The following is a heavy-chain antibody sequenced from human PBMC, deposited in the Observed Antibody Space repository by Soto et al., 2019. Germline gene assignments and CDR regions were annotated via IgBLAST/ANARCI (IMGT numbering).Heavy chain of an antibody. CDR2: ISYDGGNK. CDR1: GCTFSSYA. J-gene: IGHJ6*02. V-gene: IGHV3-30-3*01. D-gene: IGHD4-4*01. Sequence: GLSLRVPCAAAGCTFSSYAMHWVSKAQGKGLEWVAVISYDGGNKYYADSVKGRFTISRDNSKNTLYLQMNSLRAEDTAVYYCARDHIRSSTVTTGYYGMDVGGQGTTVTVSS. CDR3: ARDHIRSSTVTTGYYGMDV.